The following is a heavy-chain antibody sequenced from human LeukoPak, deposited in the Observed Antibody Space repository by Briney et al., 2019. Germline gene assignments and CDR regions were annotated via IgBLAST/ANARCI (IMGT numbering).Heavy chain of an antibody. D-gene: IGHD3-10*01. Sequence: GGSLRLSCAASGFTFSSYWMSWVRQAPGKGLEWVANIKQDGSEKYYVDSVKGRFTISRDNAKNSLYLQMNSLRAEDTAVYYCARTDGSGSYSIYYYYGMDVWGQGTTVTVSS. J-gene: IGHJ6*02. CDR3: ARTDGSGSYSIYYYYGMDV. V-gene: IGHV3-7*01. CDR2: IKQDGSEK. CDR1: GFTFSSYW.